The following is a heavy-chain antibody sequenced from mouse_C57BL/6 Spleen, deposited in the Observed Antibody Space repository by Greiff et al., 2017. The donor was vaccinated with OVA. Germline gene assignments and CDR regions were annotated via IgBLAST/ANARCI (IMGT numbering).Heavy chain of an antibody. CDR2: ISYDGSN. CDR1: GYSITSGYY. D-gene: IGHD1-1*01. CDR3: ARALIYYYGYFDV. Sequence: VQLKESGPGLVKPSQSLSLTCSVTGYSITSGYYWNWIRQFPGNKLEWMGYISYDGSNNYNPSLKNRISITRDTSKNQFFLKLNSVTTEDTATYYCARALIYYYGYFDVWGTGTTVTVSS. J-gene: IGHJ1*03. V-gene: IGHV3-6*01.